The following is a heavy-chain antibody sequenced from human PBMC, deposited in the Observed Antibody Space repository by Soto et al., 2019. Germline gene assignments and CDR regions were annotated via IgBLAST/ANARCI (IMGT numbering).Heavy chain of an antibody. V-gene: IGHV4-34*01. CDR2: TDHSGST. D-gene: IGHD3-10*01. CDR3: ARELDFYDSGTYYKSADWFGP. J-gene: IGHJ5*02. CDR1: GGSISGYY. Sequence: SETLSLTCGVHGGSISGYYWSWIRQSPGKGLEWIGETDHSGSTNYNSSLRSRVTMSVDTSKNQFSLKLSSVTAADTAVYYCARELDFYDSGTYYKSADWFGPWGQGTLVTVSS.